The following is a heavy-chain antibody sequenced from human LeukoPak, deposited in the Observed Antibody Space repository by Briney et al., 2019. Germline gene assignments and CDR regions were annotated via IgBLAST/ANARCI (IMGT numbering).Heavy chain of an antibody. Sequence: VSVKVSCKASGYTFTGYYLHWVRQAPGQGLEWMGWINPNSGGTNYTRKFQGWVTMTRDTSSSTAYMELSRLRSDDTAVYYCANADRYCSSGSCPVPDAFDFWGQGTMVTVSS. D-gene: IGHD2-15*01. CDR1: GYTFTGYY. V-gene: IGHV1-2*04. CDR3: ANADRYCSSGSCPVPDAFDF. J-gene: IGHJ3*01. CDR2: INPNSGGT.